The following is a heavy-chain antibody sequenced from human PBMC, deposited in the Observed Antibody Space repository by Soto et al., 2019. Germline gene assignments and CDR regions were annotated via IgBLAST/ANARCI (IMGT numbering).Heavy chain of an antibody. CDR3: ARHYGHIVNSNFDY. CDR2: IYYSGST. CDR1: GGSISSSSYY. V-gene: IGHV4-39*01. D-gene: IGHD2-21*01. Sequence: PSETLSLTRTVSGGSISSSSYYWGWIRQPPGKGLEWIGSIYYSGSTYYNPSLKSRVTISVDTSKNQFSLKLSSVTAADTAVYYCARHYGHIVNSNFDYWGQGTLVTVSS. J-gene: IGHJ4*02.